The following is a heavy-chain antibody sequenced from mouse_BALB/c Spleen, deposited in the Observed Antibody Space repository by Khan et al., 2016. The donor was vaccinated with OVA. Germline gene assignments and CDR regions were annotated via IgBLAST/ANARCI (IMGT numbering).Heavy chain of an antibody. Sequence: QVQLQQSGPELVKPGASVKMSCKASGYTFTSYYIHWVKQRPGQGLEWIGWIYPGDGNTKYNEKFKGKTTLTADKSSSTAYMLLSSLTSEDAAIYCCARWKVQDYYAMDYWGQGTTVTVSS. CDR2: IYPGDGNT. CDR3: ARWKVQDYYAMDY. D-gene: IGHD2-14*01. J-gene: IGHJ4*01. V-gene: IGHV1S56*01. CDR1: GYTFTSYY.